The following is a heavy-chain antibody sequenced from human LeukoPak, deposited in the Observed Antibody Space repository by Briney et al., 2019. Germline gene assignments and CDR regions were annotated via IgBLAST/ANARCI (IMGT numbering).Heavy chain of an antibody. Sequence: GGSLRLSCAASGLTFSSYGMHWVRQAPGKGLEWVAVIWYDGRNKFYADSLKGRFTISRDNSKNTLYLQMNSLRAEDTAVYYCARVNRGDAFDIWGQGTLVTVSS. D-gene: IGHD3-16*02. J-gene: IGHJ3*02. V-gene: IGHV3-33*01. CDR3: ARVNRGDAFDI. CDR2: IWYDGRNK. CDR1: GLTFSSYG.